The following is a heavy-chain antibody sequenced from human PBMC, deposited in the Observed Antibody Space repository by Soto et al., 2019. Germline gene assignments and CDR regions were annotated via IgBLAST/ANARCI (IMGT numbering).Heavy chain of an antibody. CDR2: IYYSGNT. D-gene: IGHD6-13*01. CDR3: ARELNDGVPGIPAAGY. V-gene: IGHV4-61*01. J-gene: IGHJ4*02. Sequence: QVQLQESGPGLVKPSETLSLTCTVSGGSVSSANFFWSWIRQPPGKGLEWIGYIYYSGNTNYNPSLKSRVTMSLDTSKNQFSLKLSSVTAADTAIYYCARELNDGVPGIPAAGYWGQGTLVTVSS. CDR1: GGSVSSANFF.